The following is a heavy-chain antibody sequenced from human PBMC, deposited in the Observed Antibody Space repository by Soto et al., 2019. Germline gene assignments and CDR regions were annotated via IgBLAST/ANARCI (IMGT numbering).Heavy chain of an antibody. CDR1: GGSFSGYY. Sequence: SETLSLTCAVYGGSFSGYYWSWIRQPPGKGLEWIGEINHSGGTNYNPSLKSRVTISVDTSKNQFSLKLSSVTAADTAVYYCARGLAVAGRTYYFDYWGQGTLVTVSS. CDR3: ARGLAVAGRTYYFDY. V-gene: IGHV4-34*01. J-gene: IGHJ4*02. D-gene: IGHD6-19*01. CDR2: INHSGGT.